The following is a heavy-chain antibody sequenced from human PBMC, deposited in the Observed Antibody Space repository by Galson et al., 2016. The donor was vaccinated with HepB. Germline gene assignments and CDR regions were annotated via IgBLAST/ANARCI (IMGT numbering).Heavy chain of an antibody. CDR2: IYYSGST. V-gene: IGHV4-30-4*01. Sequence: TLSLTCTVSGGSISSGDYYWSWIRQPPGKGLEWIGYIYYSGSTYHSPSLKSRVTISVDTSKNQFSLKLNSVTAADTAVYYCASGSAFGGVDNWGQGTLVTVSS. J-gene: IGHJ4*02. D-gene: IGHD3-16*01. CDR1: GGSISSGDYY. CDR3: ASGSAFGGVDN.